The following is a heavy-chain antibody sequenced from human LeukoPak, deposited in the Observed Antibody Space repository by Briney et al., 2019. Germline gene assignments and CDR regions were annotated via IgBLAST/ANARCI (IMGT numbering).Heavy chain of an antibody. V-gene: IGHV3-11*01. CDR2: ISSSGSTI. CDR1: GFTFSDYY. D-gene: IGHD3-22*01. CDR3: ARDQYYDSSGYLGY. Sequence: GGSLRLSCAASGFTFSDYYMSWIRQAPGKGLEWVSYISSSGSTIYYADSVKGRFTISRDNAKNSLYLRMNSLRAEDTAVYYCARDQYYDSSGYLGYWGQGTLVTVSS. J-gene: IGHJ4*02.